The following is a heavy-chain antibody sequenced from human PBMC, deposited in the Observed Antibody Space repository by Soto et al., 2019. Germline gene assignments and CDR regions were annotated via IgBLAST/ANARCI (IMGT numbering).Heavy chain of an antibody. CDR2: ISGSGGST. D-gene: IGHD3-22*01. Sequence: GGSLRLSCAAFGFTFSSYAMSWVRQAPGKGLEWVSAISGSGGSTYYADSVKGRFTISRDNSKNTLYLQMNSLRAEDTAVYYCAKDRPNYYDSRSFDYWGQGTLVTVSS. CDR3: AKDRPNYYDSRSFDY. CDR1: GFTFSSYA. J-gene: IGHJ4*02. V-gene: IGHV3-23*01.